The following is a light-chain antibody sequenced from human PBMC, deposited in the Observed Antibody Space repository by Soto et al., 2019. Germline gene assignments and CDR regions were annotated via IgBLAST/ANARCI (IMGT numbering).Light chain of an antibody. CDR1: QAVRSN. CDR3: QQYNYWPVT. CDR2: GAS. V-gene: IGKV3-15*01. J-gene: IGKJ4*01. Sequence: EIVLTQSPGTLSLSPGEKATLSCRASQAVRSNYLAWYQQKPGQAPRLVIHGASTRATGIAARFSGSGSGTEFTLTISGLQSEDFATYYCQQYNYWPVTFGGGTKVDIK.